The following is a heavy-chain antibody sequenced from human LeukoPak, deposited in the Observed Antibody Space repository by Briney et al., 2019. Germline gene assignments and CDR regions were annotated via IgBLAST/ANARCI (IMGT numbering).Heavy chain of an antibody. CDR3: AWKYYYDSSGYFYVDQ. J-gene: IGHJ4*02. Sequence: PSETLSLTCAVSGYSISSGYYWGWIRQSPEKELEWIGSIYHSGTTYYNPSLKSRVTISIETSKTHFPLTLNSVTAADTAVYYCAWKYYYDSSGYFYVDQWGQGILVTVSS. V-gene: IGHV4-38-2*01. CDR1: GYSISSGYY. D-gene: IGHD3-22*01. CDR2: IYHSGTT.